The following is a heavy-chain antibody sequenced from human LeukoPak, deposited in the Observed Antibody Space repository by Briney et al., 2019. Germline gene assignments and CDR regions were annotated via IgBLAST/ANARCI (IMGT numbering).Heavy chain of an antibody. Sequence: GASLRLSCAASGITFSAYTMNWVRVAPGNGLEWVSAISGSGSDIFYEDSVKGRYTISRDNAKNSLYLQMNSLRAEDTAVYYCASDRSLIASLYYFDNWGQGTLVTVSS. V-gene: IGHV3-21*01. D-gene: IGHD3-22*01. CDR2: ISGSGSDI. J-gene: IGHJ4*02. CDR3: ASDRSLIASLYYFDN. CDR1: GITFSAYT.